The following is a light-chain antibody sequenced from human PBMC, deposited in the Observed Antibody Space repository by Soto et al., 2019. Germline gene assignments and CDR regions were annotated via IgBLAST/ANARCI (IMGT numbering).Light chain of an antibody. J-gene: IGKJ1*01. CDR3: QNYNRATWT. CDR2: GAS. Sequence: DIQMTQSPSSLSASVGDRVTITCRASEDISNYLAWYQQKPGKVPKLLIYGASTLQSGVPSQFSGSGSGTDFTLTISSLQTEDVATYYCQNYNRATWTFGQGTKVESK. CDR1: EDISNY. V-gene: IGKV1-27*01.